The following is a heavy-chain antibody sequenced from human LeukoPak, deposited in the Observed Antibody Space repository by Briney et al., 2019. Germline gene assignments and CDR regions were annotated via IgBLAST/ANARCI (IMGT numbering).Heavy chain of an antibody. Sequence: ASVKVSCKASGYTFTSYDINWVRQATGQGLEWMGWMNPNSGNTGYAQKFQGRVTMTRNTSISTAYMGLSSLRSEDTAVYYCARGSRRLVTSDYWGQGTLVTVSS. D-gene: IGHD3-9*01. CDR1: GYTFTSYD. J-gene: IGHJ4*02. V-gene: IGHV1-8*01. CDR2: MNPNSGNT. CDR3: ARGSRRLVTSDY.